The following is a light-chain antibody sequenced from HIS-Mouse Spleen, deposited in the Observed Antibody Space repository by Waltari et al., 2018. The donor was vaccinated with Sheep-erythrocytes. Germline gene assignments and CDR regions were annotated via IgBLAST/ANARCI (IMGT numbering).Light chain of an antibody. CDR2: EVI. CDR1: SSDVGGYNY. V-gene: IGLV2-14*01. Sequence: QSALTQPASVSGSPGQSITISCTGTSSDVGGYNYVSWYQQHPGKAPKLLIYEVIKRPSGVSNRFSGSKSGNTASLTISGLQAEDEADYYCSSYTSSSTYVFGTGTKVTVL. CDR3: SSYTSSSTYV. J-gene: IGLJ1*01.